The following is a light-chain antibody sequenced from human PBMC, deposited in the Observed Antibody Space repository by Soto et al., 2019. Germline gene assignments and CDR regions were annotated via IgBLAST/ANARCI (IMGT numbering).Light chain of an antibody. CDR3: QQYGSSAWT. J-gene: IGKJ1*01. CDR2: GAS. Sequence: EIVLTQSPGTLSLSPGERATLSCRASQSVTSTYLAWYQQKPGQAPRLLIYGASSRATGIPDRFSGSGSGTDFTLTISRLQPEDIAVYYGQQYGSSAWTFGQGTKVQIK. CDR1: QSVTSTY. V-gene: IGKV3-20*01.